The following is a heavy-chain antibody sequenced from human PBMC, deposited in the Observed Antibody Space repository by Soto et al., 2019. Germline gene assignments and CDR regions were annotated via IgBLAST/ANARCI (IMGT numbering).Heavy chain of an antibody. CDR3: ARGPPRIAAAPIRY. J-gene: IGHJ4*02. V-gene: IGHV1-18*04. D-gene: IGHD6-13*01. CDR1: CYAFTSYG. Sequence: SVKVSFKASCYAFTSYGISWVRQAPGQGLEWMGWISAYNGNTNYAQKLQGRVTMTTDTSTSTAYMELRSLRSDDTAVYYCARGPPRIAAAPIRYWGQGTLVTVSS. CDR2: ISAYNGNT.